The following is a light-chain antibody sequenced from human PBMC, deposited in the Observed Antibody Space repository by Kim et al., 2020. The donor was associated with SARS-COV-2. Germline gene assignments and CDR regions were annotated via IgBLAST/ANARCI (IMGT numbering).Light chain of an antibody. Sequence: ASVGDRVTITCPATQDIGNYLAWYQHRPGKAPRRLIHSASTLHSGIPSRFRGSGSGTEFTLTLSSLQPEDFATYYCHQLSSHPFTFGGGTKVDIK. CDR3: HQLSSHPFT. CDR2: SAS. CDR1: QDIGNY. J-gene: IGKJ4*01. V-gene: IGKV1-9*01.